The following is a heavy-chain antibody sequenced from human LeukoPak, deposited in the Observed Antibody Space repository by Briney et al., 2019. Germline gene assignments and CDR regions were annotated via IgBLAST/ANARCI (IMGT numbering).Heavy chain of an antibody. Sequence: GGSLRLSCATSGFTFSDYYMSWIRQAPGKGLEWVSCISSSGSTIYYADSVKGRFTISRDNAKNSLYLQMNSLRAEDTAVYYCARRPSSQSSVWYPYYYYYMDVWGKGTTVTVSS. CDR3: ARRPSSQSSVWYPYYYYYMDV. CDR1: GFTFSDYY. CDR2: ISSSGSTI. J-gene: IGHJ6*03. V-gene: IGHV3-11*04. D-gene: IGHD6-19*01.